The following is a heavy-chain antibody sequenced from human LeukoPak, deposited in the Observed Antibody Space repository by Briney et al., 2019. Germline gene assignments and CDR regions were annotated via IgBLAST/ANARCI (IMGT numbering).Heavy chain of an antibody. D-gene: IGHD6-19*01. CDR3: AKDHSSAWYGMDV. CDR1: GFTFNNYA. CDR2: ISGNAGRT. V-gene: IGHV3-23*01. J-gene: IGHJ6*02. Sequence: GGSLRLSCAASGFTFNNYAMNWVRQAPGKGLEWVSAISGNAGRTYYADSAKGRFTISRDHSNNTLCLQMNNLRAEDTAIYYCAKDHSSAWYGMDVWGQGTTVTVSS.